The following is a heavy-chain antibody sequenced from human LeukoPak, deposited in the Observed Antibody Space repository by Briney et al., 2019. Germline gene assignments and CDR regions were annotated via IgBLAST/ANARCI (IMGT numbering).Heavy chain of an antibody. CDR1: GGSISSYY. V-gene: IGHV4-59*01. J-gene: IGHJ4*02. Sequence: PSETLSLTCTVSGGSISSYYWSWIRQPPGKGLEWIGYIYYSGSTNYNPSLKSRVTISVDTSKNQFSLKLSSVTAADTAVYYCARGAGGWSHQDYWGQGTLVTVSS. CDR3: ARGAGGWSHQDY. D-gene: IGHD6-19*01. CDR2: IYYSGST.